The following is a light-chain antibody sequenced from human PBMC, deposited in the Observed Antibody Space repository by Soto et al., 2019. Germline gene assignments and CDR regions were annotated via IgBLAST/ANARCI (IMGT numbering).Light chain of an antibody. J-gene: IGKJ1*01. CDR2: DAS. CDR3: QQYQTFSAT. V-gene: IGKV1-5*01. Sequence: DIQMTQSPSNLSASVGDRVTSTCRASQSISSWLAWYQQKPGKVPKLLISDASKLESGVPPRFSGSGSGTEFTLTISGLQAEDFATYYCQQYQTFSATFGPGTKVDIK. CDR1: QSISSW.